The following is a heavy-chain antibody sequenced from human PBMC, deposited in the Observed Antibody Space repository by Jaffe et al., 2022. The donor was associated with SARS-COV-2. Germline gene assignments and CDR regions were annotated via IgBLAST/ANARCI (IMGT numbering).Heavy chain of an antibody. CDR3: ARGPFFSKNPYYYDSSGYDNWFDP. Sequence: QVQLVQSGAEVKKPGASVKVSCKASGYTFTSYAMHWVRQAPGQRLEWMGWINAGNGNTKYSQKFQGRVTITRDTSASTAYMELSSLRSEDTAVYYCARGPFFSKNPYYYDSSGYDNWFDPWGQGTLVTVSS. J-gene: IGHJ5*02. D-gene: IGHD3-22*01. CDR2: INAGNGNT. V-gene: IGHV1-3*01. CDR1: GYTFTSYA.